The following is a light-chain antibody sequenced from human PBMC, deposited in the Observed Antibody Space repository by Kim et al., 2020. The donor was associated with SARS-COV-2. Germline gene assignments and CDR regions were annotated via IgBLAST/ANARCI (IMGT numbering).Light chain of an antibody. J-gene: IGLJ2*01. Sequence: QPVLTQPPSASASLGASVTLTCTLSRGYSNYKVDWYQQRPGKGPRFVMRVGTGGIVGSKGDGIPDRFSVLGSGLNRYLTIKNIQEEDESDYHCGADHGSGSNFVLVFGGGTQLTVL. V-gene: IGLV9-49*01. CDR2: VGTGGIVG. CDR1: RGYSNYK. CDR3: GADHGSGSNFVLV.